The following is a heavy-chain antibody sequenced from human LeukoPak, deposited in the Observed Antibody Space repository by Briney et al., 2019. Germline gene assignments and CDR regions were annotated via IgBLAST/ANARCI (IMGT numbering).Heavy chain of an antibody. D-gene: IGHD3-22*01. CDR3: ATALYYYDSSGYGLDAFDI. V-gene: IGHV3-9*01. Sequence: PGGPLRLSCAASGFTFDDYAMHWVRQAPGKGLEWVSGISWNSGSIGYADSVKGRFTISRDNAKNSLYLQMNSLRAEDTALYYCATALYYYDSSGYGLDAFDIWGQGTMVTVSS. J-gene: IGHJ3*02. CDR1: GFTFDDYA. CDR2: ISWNSGSI.